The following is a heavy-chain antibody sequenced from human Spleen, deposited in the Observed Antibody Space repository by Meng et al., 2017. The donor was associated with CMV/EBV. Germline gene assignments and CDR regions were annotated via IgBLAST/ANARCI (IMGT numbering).Heavy chain of an antibody. Sequence: ASVKVSCKASAGTFSSYAISWVRQAPGQGLEWMGWISAYNGHTNYAQNLQGRVTMTTDTSTSTAYMELRSLRSDDTAIYYCAAEYYDYVWGSYRDYWGQGTLVTVSS. CDR1: AGTFSSYA. CDR3: AAEYYDYVWGSYRDY. CDR2: ISAYNGHT. V-gene: IGHV1-18*04. J-gene: IGHJ4*02. D-gene: IGHD3-16*02.